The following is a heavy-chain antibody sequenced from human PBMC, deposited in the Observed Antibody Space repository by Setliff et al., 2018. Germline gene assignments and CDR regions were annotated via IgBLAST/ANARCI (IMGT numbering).Heavy chain of an antibody. D-gene: IGHD3-10*01. V-gene: IGHV4-61*09. CDR1: GDSISSRRSY. Sequence: SETLSLTCTVSGDSISSRRSYWGWFRQPAGKGLEWIGQIYTSWSTNYNPSLKSRVTISLDTSKNQFSLNLTSVTAADTAVYYCARDWEITVVREVTQYYYYMDIWGKGNAVTVSS. CDR3: ARDWEITVVREVTQYYYYMDI. CDR2: IYTSWST. J-gene: IGHJ6*03.